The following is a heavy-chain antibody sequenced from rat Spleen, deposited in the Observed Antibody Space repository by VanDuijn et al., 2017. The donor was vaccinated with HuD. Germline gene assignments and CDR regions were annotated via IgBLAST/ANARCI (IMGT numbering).Heavy chain of an antibody. CDR2: ISYGDRSGHSST. CDR1: GFTFSDYY. V-gene: IGHV5-7*01. D-gene: IGHD1-1*01. Sequence: EVQLVESGGGSVQPGRSLKFSCAASGFTFSDYYMAWVRQAPTKGLEWVATISYGDRSGHSSTYYRDSVKGRFTISRDNAKSTLSLQMDSLRSEDTATYYCARHPDYSNYFDYWGQGVMVTVSS. CDR3: ARHPDYSNYFDY. J-gene: IGHJ2*01.